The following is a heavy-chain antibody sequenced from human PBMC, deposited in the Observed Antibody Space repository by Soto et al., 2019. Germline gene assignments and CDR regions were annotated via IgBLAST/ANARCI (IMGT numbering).Heavy chain of an antibody. CDR2: IDPSDSYT. Sequence: GESLKISCNGSGYSFTSYWISWVRQMPGKGLEWMGRIDPSDSYTNYSPSFQGHVTISADKSISTAYLQWSSLKASDTAMYYCARQGQYSSSSPGDWFDPWGQGTLVTVSS. CDR3: ARQGQYSSSSPGDWFDP. J-gene: IGHJ5*02. D-gene: IGHD6-6*01. V-gene: IGHV5-10-1*01. CDR1: GYSFTSYW.